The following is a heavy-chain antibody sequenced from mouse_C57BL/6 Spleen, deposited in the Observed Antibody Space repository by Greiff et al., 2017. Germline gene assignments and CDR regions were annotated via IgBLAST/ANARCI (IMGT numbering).Heavy chain of an antibody. CDR2: IDPSDSYT. J-gene: IGHJ1*03. CDR3: ARGEDGYSYWYFDV. Sequence: MPGQGLEWIGEIDPSDSYTNYNQKFKGKSTVTVDKSSSTAYMQLSSLTSEDSAVYYCARGEDGYSYWYFDVWGTGTTVTVSS. D-gene: IGHD2-3*01. V-gene: IGHV1-69*01.